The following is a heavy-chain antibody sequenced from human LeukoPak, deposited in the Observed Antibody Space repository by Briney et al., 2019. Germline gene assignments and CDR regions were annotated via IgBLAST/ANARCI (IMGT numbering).Heavy chain of an antibody. CDR3: AGDPDTAMATAY. V-gene: IGHV1-69*04. CDR2: IIPILGIA. D-gene: IGHD5-18*01. J-gene: IGHJ4*02. Sequence: SCAASGGTFSSYAISWVRQAPGQGLEWMGRIIPILGIANYAQKFQGRVTITADKSTSTAYMELSSLRSEDTAVYYCAGDPDTAMATAYWGQGTLVTVSS. CDR1: GGTFSSYA.